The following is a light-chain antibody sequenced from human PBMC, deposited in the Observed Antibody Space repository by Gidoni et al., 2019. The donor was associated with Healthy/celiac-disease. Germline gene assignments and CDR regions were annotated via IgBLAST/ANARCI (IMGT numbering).Light chain of an antibody. V-gene: IGKV1-5*03. Sequence: DIKMTPSPSTLSASVGDRATTTCRASQSSSSWLAWYQQKPGKAPKLLIYKASSLESGVPSRFSGSGSGTEFTLTIRSLQPDDFATYYCQQYNSYSRTFGQXTKVEIK. J-gene: IGKJ1*01. CDR1: QSSSSW. CDR2: KAS. CDR3: QQYNSYSRT.